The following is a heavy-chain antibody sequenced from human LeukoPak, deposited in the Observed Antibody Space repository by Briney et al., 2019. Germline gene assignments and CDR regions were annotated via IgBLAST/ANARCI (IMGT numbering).Heavy chain of an antibody. Sequence: GASVKVSCKVSGYTLTELSMHWVRQAPGKGLEWMGGFDPEDGETIYAQTFQGRVTMTEDTSTDTAYMELSSLRSEDTAVYYCATERITMVRGVITYYYYYMDVWGKGTTVTVSS. J-gene: IGHJ6*03. CDR2: FDPEDGET. D-gene: IGHD3-10*01. CDR3: ATERITMVRGVITYYYYYMDV. V-gene: IGHV1-24*01. CDR1: GYTLTELS.